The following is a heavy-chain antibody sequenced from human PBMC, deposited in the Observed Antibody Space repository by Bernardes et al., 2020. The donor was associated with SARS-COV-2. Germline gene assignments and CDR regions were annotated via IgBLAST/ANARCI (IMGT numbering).Heavy chain of an antibody. D-gene: IGHD2-21*01. CDR1: GGSISSGSYY. V-gene: IGHV4-39*01. CDR2: MHYTGST. J-gene: IGHJ4*02. CDR3: ARLRFYGGDLGY. Sequence: SETLSLTCTVSGGSISSGSYYWGWIRQPPGKGLEWIGSMHYTGSTYYSPSLRSRITISVDTSKNQFSLKLSSVTAADAAVYYCARLRFYGGDLGYWGQGTLVTVSS.